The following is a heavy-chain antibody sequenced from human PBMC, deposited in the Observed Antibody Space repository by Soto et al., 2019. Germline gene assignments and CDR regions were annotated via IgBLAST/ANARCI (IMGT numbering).Heavy chain of an antibody. Sequence: PGGSLRLSCAASGFTFSSYSMNWVRQAPGKGLEWVSYISSSSSTIYYADSVKGRFTISRDNAKNSLYLQMNSLRAEDTAVYYCARSTVAYPNDAFDIWGQRTMVTVSS. CDR1: GFTFSSYS. CDR3: ARSTVAYPNDAFDI. J-gene: IGHJ3*02. V-gene: IGHV3-48*01. D-gene: IGHD4-17*01. CDR2: ISSSSSTI.